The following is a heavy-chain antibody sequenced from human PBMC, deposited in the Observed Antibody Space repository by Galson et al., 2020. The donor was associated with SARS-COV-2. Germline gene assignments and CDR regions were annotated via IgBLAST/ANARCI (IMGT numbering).Heavy chain of an antibody. Sequence: KIGEALKISCKGSGYSFTSYWNGLVRQVPGEGLELVWIIHPGDSDTRYRTSLQGQVTITANNSISAAYLPWSSLKASDTAMYYCARWCPADYYGADCQSQYYSFGMDFWGHGTTVTVSS. J-gene: IGHJ6*02. CDR2: IHPGDSDT. CDR3: ARWCPADYYGADCQSQYYSFGMDF. D-gene: IGHD2-21*02. CDR1: GYSFTSYW. V-gene: IGHV5-51*01.